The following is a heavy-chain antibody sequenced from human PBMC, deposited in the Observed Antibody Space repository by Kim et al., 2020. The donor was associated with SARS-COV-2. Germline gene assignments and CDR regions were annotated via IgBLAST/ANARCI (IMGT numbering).Heavy chain of an antibody. CDR2: IYYSGST. CDR3: ARGVSIAAADY. J-gene: IGHJ4*02. Sequence: SETLSLTCTVSGGSISSGGYYWSWIRQHPGKGLEWIGYIYYSGSTYYNPSLKSRVTISVDTSKNQFSLKLSSVTAADTAVYYCARGVSIAAADYWGQGTLVTVSS. CDR1: GGSISSGGYY. D-gene: IGHD6-13*01. V-gene: IGHV4-31*03.